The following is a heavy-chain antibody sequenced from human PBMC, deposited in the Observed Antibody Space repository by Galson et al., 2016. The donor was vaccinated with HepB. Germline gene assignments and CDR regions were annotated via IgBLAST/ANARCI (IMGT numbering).Heavy chain of an antibody. CDR1: GYTVGSDF. V-gene: IGHV3-53*01. Sequence: SLRLSCAASGYTVGSDFMTWVRQAPGKGLEWVSMFHGGANTYYADSVKGRFTISRDTSKNTLYLQMNSLSVEDTAIFYCASRAAWGQGTLVTVSS. CDR2: FHGGANT. CDR3: ASRAA. D-gene: IGHD2-15*01. J-gene: IGHJ4*02.